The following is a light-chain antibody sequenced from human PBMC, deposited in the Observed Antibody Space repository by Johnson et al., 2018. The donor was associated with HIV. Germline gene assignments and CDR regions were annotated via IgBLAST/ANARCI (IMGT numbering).Light chain of an antibody. CDR1: SSNIGNNY. CDR2: ENN. Sequence: QSVLTQPPSVSAAPGQKVTISCSGSSSNIGNNYVSWYQQLPGTAPKLLIYENNKRPSGIPDRFSGPKSGTSATLGIPGLQPGDEADYYCGTWDSSLSSSYDFGTGTKVTVL. V-gene: IGLV1-51*02. CDR3: GTWDSSLSSSYD. J-gene: IGLJ1*01.